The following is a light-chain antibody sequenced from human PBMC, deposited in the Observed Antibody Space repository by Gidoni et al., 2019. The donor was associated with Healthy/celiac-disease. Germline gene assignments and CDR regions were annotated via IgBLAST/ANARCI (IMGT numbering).Light chain of an antibody. CDR1: RSNVGAGYD. CDR2: GIS. J-gene: IGLJ2*01. CDR3: QSYDSSLSGSNVV. V-gene: IGLV1-40*01. Sequence: QSVLTQPPSVSGAPGQRVTIPCTGSRSNVGAGYDVHWYQQLPGTAPKLLIYGISNRPSGVPDRFSGSKSGTSASLAITGLQAEDEADYYCQSYDSSLSGSNVVFGGGTKLTVL.